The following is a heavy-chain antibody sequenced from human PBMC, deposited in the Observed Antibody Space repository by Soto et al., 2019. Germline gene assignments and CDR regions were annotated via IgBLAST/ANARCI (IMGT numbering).Heavy chain of an antibody. CDR3: ARVDITMVRGVIIQKETLRAYYYYGMNV. CDR1: GESFSGHI. Sequence: SETLSLTCAVYGESFSGHIWTWIRQTPGKGLQWIGQINHSGSTNYNPSLKSRVTISVDTSKNQFSLKLSSVTAADTAVYYCARVDITMVRGVIIQKETLRAYYYYGMNVWGQGTTVTAP. D-gene: IGHD3-10*01. CDR2: INHSGST. J-gene: IGHJ6*02. V-gene: IGHV4-34*01.